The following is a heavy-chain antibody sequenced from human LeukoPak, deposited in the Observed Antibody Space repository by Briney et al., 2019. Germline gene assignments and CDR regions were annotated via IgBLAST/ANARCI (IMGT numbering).Heavy chain of an antibody. CDR3: ARLGPAIAVAGHFDY. Sequence: SVKVSCKASGGTFSSYAISWVRQAPGQGLEWMGGIIPIFGTANYAQKFQGRITITADESTSTAYMELSSLRSEDTAVYYCARLGPAIAVAGHFDYWGQGTLVTVSS. J-gene: IGHJ4*02. V-gene: IGHV1-69*01. CDR1: GGTFSSYA. CDR2: IIPIFGTA. D-gene: IGHD6-19*01.